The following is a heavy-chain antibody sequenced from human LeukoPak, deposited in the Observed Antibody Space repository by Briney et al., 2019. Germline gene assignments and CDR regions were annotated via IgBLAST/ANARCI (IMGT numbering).Heavy chain of an antibody. Sequence: ASVKVSCKASGYSFSNYGISWVRQAPGQGLEWMGWIGGYNIKTKYAQKFQGRVTMTTDTSTNTAYMELRGLRSDDSAVYYCARLSSSSNYYYMDVWGKGTTVTVPS. CDR1: GYSFSNYG. V-gene: IGHV1-18*01. J-gene: IGHJ6*03. D-gene: IGHD6-6*01. CDR2: IGGYNIKT. CDR3: ARLSSSSNYYYMDV.